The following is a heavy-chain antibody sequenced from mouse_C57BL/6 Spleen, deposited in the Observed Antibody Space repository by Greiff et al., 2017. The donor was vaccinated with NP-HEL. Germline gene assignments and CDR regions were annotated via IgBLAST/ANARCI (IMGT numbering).Heavy chain of an antibody. J-gene: IGHJ1*03. D-gene: IGHD1-1*01. CDR1: GFPFTDFY. CDR2: FRNKANGYTT. CDR3: ASHYYGSSYDWYFDV. V-gene: IGHV7-3*01. Sequence: EVPLVESGGGLVQPGGFLSLSCAASGFPFTDFYISWVPPPPGEALWWLGFFRNKANGYTTEYSASVKGRFTISRDNSQSILYLQMNALRAEDSATYYCASHYYGSSYDWYFDVWGTGTTVTVSS.